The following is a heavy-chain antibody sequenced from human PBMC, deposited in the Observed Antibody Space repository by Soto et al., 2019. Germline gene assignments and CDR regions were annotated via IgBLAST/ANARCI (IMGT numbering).Heavy chain of an antibody. CDR3: TSYMVEPYYYDSSGHDAFDI. J-gene: IGHJ3*02. V-gene: IGHV3-15*01. CDR1: GFTFSNAW. CDR2: IKSKTDGGTT. Sequence: EVQLVESGGGLVKPGGSLRLSCAASGFTFSNAWMSWVRQAPGKGLEWVGRIKSKTDGGTTDYAAPVKGRFTISRDDSKNTLYLQMNSLKTEDTAVYYCTSYMVEPYYYDSSGHDAFDIWGQGTMVTVSS. D-gene: IGHD3-22*01.